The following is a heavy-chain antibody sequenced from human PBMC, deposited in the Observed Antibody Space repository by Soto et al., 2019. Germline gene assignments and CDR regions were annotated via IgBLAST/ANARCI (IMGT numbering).Heavy chain of an antibody. CDR2: ISSSSSYI. CDR1: GFTCSSYS. CDR3: ARDIVVVVAASDYYYMDV. Sequence: GSLRLSCAASGFTCSSYSMNWVRQAPGKGLEWVSSISSSSSYIYYADSVKGRFTISRDNAKNSLYLQMNSLRAEDTAVYYCARDIVVVVAASDYYYMDVWGKGTTVTVSS. D-gene: IGHD2-15*01. V-gene: IGHV3-21*01. J-gene: IGHJ6*03.